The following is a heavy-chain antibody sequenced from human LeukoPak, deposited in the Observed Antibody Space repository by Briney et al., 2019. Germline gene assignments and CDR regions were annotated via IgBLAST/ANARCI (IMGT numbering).Heavy chain of an antibody. J-gene: IGHJ4*02. CDR2: ISGSGAGT. CDR1: GFTFSSDA. CDR3: DTSSAYY. V-gene: IGHV3-23*01. Sequence: GGSLRLSCSASGFTFSSDAMSWVRQAPGKGLEWVSAISGSGAGTHYADSVKGRFTISRDTSKNTLYLQMNSLRAEDTAVYYCDTSSAYYWGQGTLVTVSS. D-gene: IGHD6-6*01.